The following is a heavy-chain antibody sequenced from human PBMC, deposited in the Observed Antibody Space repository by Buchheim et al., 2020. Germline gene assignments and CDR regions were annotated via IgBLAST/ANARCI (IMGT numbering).Heavy chain of an antibody. D-gene: IGHD5-18*01. Sequence: EVQLVESGGGLVQPGGSLRLSCAASGFTFSSYWMRWVRQAPGKGLEWVANIKQDGSEKYYVDSVKGRFTISRAKPKNSLYLQMNSLRAEDTAVYYCARGRQLWFLPFDYWGQGTL. CDR3: ARGRQLWFLPFDY. V-gene: IGHV3-7*01. J-gene: IGHJ4*02. CDR2: IKQDGSEK. CDR1: GFTFSSYW.